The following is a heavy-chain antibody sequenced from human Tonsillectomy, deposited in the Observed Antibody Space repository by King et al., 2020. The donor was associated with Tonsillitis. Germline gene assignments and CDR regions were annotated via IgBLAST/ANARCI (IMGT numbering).Heavy chain of an antibody. CDR2: INHSGST. V-gene: IGHV4-34*01. Sequence: VQLQQWGAGLLKPSETLSLTCAVYGGSFSGYYWSWIRQPPGKGLEWIGEINHSGSTKYNPSLNSRVTISVDSSKNQFSLKLSPVTAADAAVYYCARRYETDSSSGNQPFDYWGQGTLVTVSS. D-gene: IGHD6-6*01. CDR1: GGSFSGYY. J-gene: IGHJ4*02. CDR3: ARRYETDSSSGNQPFDY.